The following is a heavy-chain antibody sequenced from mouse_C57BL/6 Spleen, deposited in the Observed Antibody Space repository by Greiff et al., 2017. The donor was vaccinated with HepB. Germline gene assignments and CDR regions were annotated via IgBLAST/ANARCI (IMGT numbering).Heavy chain of an antibody. V-gene: IGHV5-4*01. Sequence: EVQLVESGGGLVKPGGSLKLSCAASGFTFSSYAMSWVRQTPDKRLEWVATISDGGSYTYYPDNVKGRFTISRDNAKNNLYLQMSHLKSEDTAMYYCARVQTAQATPYVDYWGQGTTLTVSS. J-gene: IGHJ2*01. CDR2: ISDGGSYT. D-gene: IGHD3-2*02. CDR1: GFTFSSYA. CDR3: ARVQTAQATPYVDY.